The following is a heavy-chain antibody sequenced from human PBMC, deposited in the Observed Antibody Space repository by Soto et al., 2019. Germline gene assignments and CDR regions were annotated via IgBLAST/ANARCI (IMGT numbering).Heavy chain of an antibody. Sequence: QVQLQESGPGLVKPSQTLSLTCTVSGGSTITGDHYWSWVRQLPGKGLEWIGYIYYSGTTYENPSLRSRLSMSVDTSKNQFSLRLSSVTAADTAVYYCATYYDSSGPTFDFWGQGTPVTVSS. CDR2: IYYSGTT. V-gene: IGHV4-31*03. J-gene: IGHJ4*02. CDR3: ATYYDSSGPTFDF. D-gene: IGHD3-22*01. CDR1: GGSTITGDHY.